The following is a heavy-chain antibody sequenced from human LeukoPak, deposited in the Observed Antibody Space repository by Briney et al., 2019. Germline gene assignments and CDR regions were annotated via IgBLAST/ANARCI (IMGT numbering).Heavy chain of an antibody. CDR2: IYYSGST. D-gene: IGHD1-26*01. V-gene: IGHV4-31*03. CDR3: AKVWSYDLVKYFDY. J-gene: IGHJ4*02. CDR1: GGSISSGGYY. Sequence: SETLSLTCTVSGGSISSGGYYWSWIRQHPGEGLEWIGYIYYSGSTYYNPSLKSRVTISVDTSKNQFSLKLSSVTAADTAVYYCAKVWSYDLVKYFDYWGQGTLVTVSS.